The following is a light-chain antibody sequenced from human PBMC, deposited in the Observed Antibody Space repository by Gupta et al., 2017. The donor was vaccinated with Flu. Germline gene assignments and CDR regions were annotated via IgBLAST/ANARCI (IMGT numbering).Light chain of an antibody. Sequence: QVVVTPPPSASASLGASVKLTCSLSSGNSHYAIAWHQLQPEKGPRYLMKITSDGRHTKGDGISDRFSGSSSGAERYLTISSLRSEDESDYFCQTWATGMVFGGGTKLTVL. CDR1: SGNSHYA. V-gene: IGLV4-69*01. CDR2: ITSDGRH. CDR3: QTWATGMV. J-gene: IGLJ3*02.